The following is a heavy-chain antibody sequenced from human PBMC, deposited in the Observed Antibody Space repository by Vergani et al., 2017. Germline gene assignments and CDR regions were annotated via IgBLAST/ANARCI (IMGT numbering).Heavy chain of an antibody. CDR1: GFSLITSGVA. D-gene: IGHD6-6*01. Sequence: QITLKESGPTLVKPTQTLTLTCSFSGFSLITSGVAVGWVRQPPGKALEWLAVIYWDDEQRYRPSLKSRLTITKDTSKNQVVLTMTNMDPVDTATYYCAHRPARQISGPTFDPWGQGTLVTVSS. CDR2: IYWDDEQ. V-gene: IGHV2-5*02. CDR3: AHRPARQISGPTFDP. J-gene: IGHJ5*02.